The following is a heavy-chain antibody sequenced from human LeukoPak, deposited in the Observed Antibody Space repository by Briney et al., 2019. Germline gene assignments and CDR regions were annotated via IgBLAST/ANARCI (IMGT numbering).Heavy chain of an antibody. J-gene: IGHJ5*02. D-gene: IGHD6-19*01. CDR3: ARDGYSSGWYKGDNWFDP. Sequence: KPSETLSLTCTVSGGSISSYYWSWIRQPPGKGLEWIGYIDYSGSTNYNPSLKSRVTISVDTSKNQFSLKLSSVTAADTAVYYCARDGYSSGWYKGDNWFDPWGQGTLVTVSS. CDR2: IDYSGST. CDR1: GGSISSYY. V-gene: IGHV4-59*01.